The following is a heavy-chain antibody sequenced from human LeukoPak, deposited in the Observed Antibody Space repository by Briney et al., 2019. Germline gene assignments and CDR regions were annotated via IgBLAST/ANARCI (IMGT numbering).Heavy chain of an antibody. J-gene: IGHJ6*03. V-gene: IGHV4-38-2*02. CDR3: ARSPISMIVGHYYYYMDV. CDR1: GYSISSGYY. CDR2: ISHSGGT. D-gene: IGHD3-22*01. Sequence: SETLSLTCTVSGYSISSGYYWGWIRQPPGKGLEWIGSISHSGGTFYNPSLKSRVTISVDTSKNQFSLNLSSVTGADTAVYYCARSPISMIVGHYYYYMDVWGQGTTVTVSS.